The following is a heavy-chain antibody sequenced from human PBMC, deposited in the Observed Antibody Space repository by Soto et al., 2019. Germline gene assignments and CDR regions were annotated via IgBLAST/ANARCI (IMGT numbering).Heavy chain of an antibody. CDR3: ASWVGSRQLPAL. CDR1: GFTFSSYS. V-gene: IGHV3-21*01. J-gene: IGHJ4*02. Sequence: PGGSLRLSCAASGFTFSSYSMNWVRQAPGKGLEWVSSISSSSSYIYYADSVKGRFTISRDNAKNSLYLQMNSLRAEDTAVYYCASWVGSRQLPALWGQGTLVTVYS. D-gene: IGHD2-2*01. CDR2: ISSSSSYI.